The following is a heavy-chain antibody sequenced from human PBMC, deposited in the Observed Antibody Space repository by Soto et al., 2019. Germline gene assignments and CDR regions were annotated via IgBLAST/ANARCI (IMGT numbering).Heavy chain of an antibody. D-gene: IGHD1-7*01. CDR1: GGSISRYY. CDR3: ARDPGIIGTTDYFDY. J-gene: IGHJ4*02. V-gene: IGHV4-59*01. Sequence: SEPLSLTCTVSGGSISRYYWNWIRQPPGKTLEWIGYISESGSTKYNPSLKSRVTILVDTPKNQFSLKLSSVTAADTAVYYCARDPGIIGTTDYFDYWGQGILVTVSS. CDR2: ISESGST.